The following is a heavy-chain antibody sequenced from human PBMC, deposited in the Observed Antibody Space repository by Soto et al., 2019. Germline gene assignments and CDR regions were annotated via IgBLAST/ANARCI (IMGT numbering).Heavy chain of an antibody. CDR3: ARHTSGWHYYDY. D-gene: IGHD6-19*01. CDR1: GFNFGDHY. Sequence: GGSLRLSCAASGFNFGDHYMNWIRQAPGKGLEWVSYISGSSRYTNFADSVKGRFTISRDNAKNSLYLQMNSLRAEDTAVYYCARHTSGWHYYDYWGQGTPVTVSS. J-gene: IGHJ4*02. CDR2: ISGSSRYT. V-gene: IGHV3-11*06.